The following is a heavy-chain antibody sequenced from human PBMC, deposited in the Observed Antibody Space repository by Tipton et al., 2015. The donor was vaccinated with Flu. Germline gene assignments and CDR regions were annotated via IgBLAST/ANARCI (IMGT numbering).Heavy chain of an antibody. Sequence: TLSLTCAVYGGSFSGYYWSWIRQPPGKGLEWIGEINHSGSTNYNPSLKSRVTISVDTSKNQFSLKLSSVTAADTAVYYCARGGVAAAVTVYYYFSGMDVWGQGTPVPVSS. CDR2: INHSGST. CDR3: ARGGVAAAVTVYYYFSGMDV. V-gene: IGHV4-34*01. D-gene: IGHD6-13*01. J-gene: IGHJ6*02. CDR1: GGSFSGYY.